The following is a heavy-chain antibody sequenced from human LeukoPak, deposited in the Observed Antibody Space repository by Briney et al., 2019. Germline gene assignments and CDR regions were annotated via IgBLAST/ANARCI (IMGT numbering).Heavy chain of an antibody. CDR1: GFTFSSYA. D-gene: IGHD3-9*01. CDR2: ISYDGSNK. V-gene: IGHV3-30*01. Sequence: PGRSLRLSCAASGFTFSSYAMHWVRQAPGKGLEWVAVISYDGSNKYYADSVKGRFTISRDNSKNTLYLQMNSLRAEDTAVYYCASFGYFDWSQHWRWGQGTLVTVSS. J-gene: IGHJ4*02. CDR3: ASFGYFDWSQHWR.